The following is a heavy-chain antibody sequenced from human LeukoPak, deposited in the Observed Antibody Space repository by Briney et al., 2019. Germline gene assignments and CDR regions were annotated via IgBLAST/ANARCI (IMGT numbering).Heavy chain of an antibody. J-gene: IGHJ4*02. CDR3: ARVRFLEWLPFDY. Sequence: PSQTLSLTCTVSGGSISSGDYYWSWIRQPPGKGLEWIGSIYYSGVTYYTPSLESRVTISVDTSKNQFSLNLSSVTAADTAVYYCARVRFLEWLPFDYWGQGTLVTVSS. CDR1: GGSISSGDYY. CDR2: IYYSGVT. D-gene: IGHD3-3*01. V-gene: IGHV4-31*03.